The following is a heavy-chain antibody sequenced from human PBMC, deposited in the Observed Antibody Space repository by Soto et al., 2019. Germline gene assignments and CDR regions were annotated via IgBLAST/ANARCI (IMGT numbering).Heavy chain of an antibody. CDR3: AKDLFPTSGQRFFFES. V-gene: IGHV3-23*01. Sequence: LRLSCAASGFMFSTYAMTWVRQAPGRGLEWVSTILHDETPFYTDSVKGRFTISRDNVRGTLYLQMNGLRVEDAALYYCAKDLFPTSGQRFFFESWGQGTLVTVSS. D-gene: IGHD3-10*01. CDR2: ILHDETP. CDR1: GFMFSTYA. J-gene: IGHJ4*02.